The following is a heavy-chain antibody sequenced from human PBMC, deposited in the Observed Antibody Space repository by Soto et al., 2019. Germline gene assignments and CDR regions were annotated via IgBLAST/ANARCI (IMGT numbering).Heavy chain of an antibody. V-gene: IGHV3-30-3*01. Sequence: QVQLVESGGGVVQPGRSLRLSCAASGFTFSSYAMHWVRQAPGKGLGWVAVISYDGSNKYYADSVKGRFTISRDNSKNTLYLQMNSLRAEDTAVYYCAREPAIPFDYWGQGTLVTVSS. CDR2: ISYDGSNK. D-gene: IGHD2-2*01. CDR1: GFTFSSYA. CDR3: AREPAIPFDY. J-gene: IGHJ4*02.